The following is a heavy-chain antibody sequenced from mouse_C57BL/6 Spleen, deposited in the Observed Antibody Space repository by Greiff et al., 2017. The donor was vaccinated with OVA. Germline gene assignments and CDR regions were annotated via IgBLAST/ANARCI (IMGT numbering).Heavy chain of an antibody. Sequence: QVQLQQSGAELVRPGTSVKVSCKASGYAFTNYLLEWVKQRPGQGLEWIGVINPGSGGTNYNEKFKGKATLTADKSSSTAYMQLSSLTSEDSAVYFCARGGYYGSFDYWGQGTTLTVSS. J-gene: IGHJ2*01. D-gene: IGHD1-1*01. CDR1: GYAFTNYL. V-gene: IGHV1-54*01. CDR2: INPGSGGT. CDR3: ARGGYYGSFDY.